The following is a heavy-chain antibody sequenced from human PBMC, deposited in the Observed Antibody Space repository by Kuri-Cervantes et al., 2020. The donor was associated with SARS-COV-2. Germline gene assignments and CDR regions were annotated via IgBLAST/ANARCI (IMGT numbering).Heavy chain of an antibody. CDR1: GGTFSSYA. D-gene: IGHD6-19*01. CDR2: IIPIVGVP. CDR3: ARETSRTSGTGYYFDY. J-gene: IGHJ4*02. Sequence: SVKVSCKTSGGTFSSYAISWVRQAPGQGLEWMGRIIPIVGVPNYAQNFQGRVTITADTSTSTAYVELSSLRSEDTAVYHCARETSRTSGTGYYFDYWGQGTLVTVSS. V-gene: IGHV1-69*04.